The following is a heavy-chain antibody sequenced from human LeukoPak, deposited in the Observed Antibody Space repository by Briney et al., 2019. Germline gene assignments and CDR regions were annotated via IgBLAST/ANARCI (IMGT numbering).Heavy chain of an antibody. CDR1: GGSISRHF. Sequence: SETLSLTCTVSGGSISRHFWSWIRQPAGKGLEWIGRIYSSGSTNYSPSLKSRAIMSVDMSKSQFSLNLTSVTAADTAVYYCARDLSNGLTYSPFDYWGQGTLATVSS. CDR2: IYSSGST. V-gene: IGHV4-4*07. D-gene: IGHD2-8*01. J-gene: IGHJ4*02. CDR3: ARDLSNGLTYSPFDY.